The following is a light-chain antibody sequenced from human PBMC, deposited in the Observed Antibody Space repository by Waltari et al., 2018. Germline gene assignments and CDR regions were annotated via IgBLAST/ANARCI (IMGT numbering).Light chain of an antibody. CDR2: WAS. V-gene: IGKV4-1*01. CDR3: HQYYNTPRT. J-gene: IGKJ4*02. Sequence: DIVMIKSPDSLDVSLGDTDTLNCSATQSILSNSNNKNYLAWYQQKSGQPPKLLISWASTRESGVPDRFSGSVSGTTFTLTISSLQAEDVAVYYCHQYYNTPRTFGRGTKVEIK. CDR1: QSILSNSNNKNY.